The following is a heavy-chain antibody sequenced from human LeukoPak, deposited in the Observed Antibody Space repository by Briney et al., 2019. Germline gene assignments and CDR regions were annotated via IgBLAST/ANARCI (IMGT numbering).Heavy chain of an antibody. V-gene: IGHV1-2*02. J-gene: IGHJ5*02. CDR2: INPNSGGT. D-gene: IGHD3-10*01. Sequence: ASVKVSCKASGYTFTGYYMHWVRQAPGQGLEWMGWINPNSGGTNYAQKFQGRVTMTRDTSISTAYMELSRLRSDDTAVYYCARDSGTTGEVKFDPWGQGTLVTVSA. CDR3: ARDSGTTGEVKFDP. CDR1: GYTFTGYY.